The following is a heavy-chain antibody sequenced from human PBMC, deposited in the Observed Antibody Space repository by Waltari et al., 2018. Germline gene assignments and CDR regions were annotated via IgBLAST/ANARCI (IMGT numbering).Heavy chain of an antibody. CDR3: ARDRGRGLYLDS. CDR2: VHGSGKT. Sequence: QLQLQESGPGLVKPSGTLSLTCAVSGASMTSTYWWSWVRQPPGKGLEWLGQVHGSGKTNYSPSFASRVTISLDTYNKQFSLKVTSATAADTAVYYCARDRGRGLYLDSWGPGTLVTVS. V-gene: IGHV4-4*02. D-gene: IGHD2-15*01. CDR1: GASMTSTYW. J-gene: IGHJ4*02.